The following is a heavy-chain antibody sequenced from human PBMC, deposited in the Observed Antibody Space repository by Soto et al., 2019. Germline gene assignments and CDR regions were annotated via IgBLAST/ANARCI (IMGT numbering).Heavy chain of an antibody. CDR3: ARDEVPIYYYGMDV. CDR1: GYIFTGYH. CDR2: INPNSGGT. D-gene: IGHD3-10*01. V-gene: IGHV1-2*02. J-gene: IGHJ6*02. Sequence: SVKVSCKASGYIFTGYHMHWVRQAPGQGLEWMGWINPNSGGTKYAQKFQGRVTMTRDTSISTAYMELSSLRSDDTAVYYCARDEVPIYYYGMDVWGQGTTVTVSS.